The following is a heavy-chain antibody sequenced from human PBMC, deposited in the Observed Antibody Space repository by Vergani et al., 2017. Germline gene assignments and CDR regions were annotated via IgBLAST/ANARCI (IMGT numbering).Heavy chain of an antibody. CDR3: ARTRGELEQQLVGY. D-gene: IGHD6-13*01. J-gene: IGHJ4*02. V-gene: IGHV3-53*01. CDR2: IYSGGST. CDR1: GFTVSSNY. Sequence: EVQLVESGGGLIQPGGSLRLSCAASGFTVSSNYMSWVRQAPGKGLEWVSVIYSGGSTYYADSVKGRFTISSDNSKNTLYLQMNSLRAEDTAVYYCARTRGELEQQLVGYWGQGTLVTVSS.